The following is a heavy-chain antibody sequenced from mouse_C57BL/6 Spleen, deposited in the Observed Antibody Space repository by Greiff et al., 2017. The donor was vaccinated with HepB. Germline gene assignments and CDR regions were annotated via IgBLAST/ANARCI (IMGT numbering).Heavy chain of an antibody. D-gene: IGHD1-1*01. CDR2: IDPSDSET. V-gene: IGHV1-52*01. CDR3: ALYGSSLDY. Sequence: QVQLQQPGAELVRPGSSVKLSCKASGYTFTSYWMHWVKQRPIQGLEWIGNIDPSDSETHYNQNFKDKATLTVDKSSSTAYMQLTSLTSEVSSVYYCALYGSSLDYWGHGTTLTVSS. CDR1: GYTFTSYW. J-gene: IGHJ2*01.